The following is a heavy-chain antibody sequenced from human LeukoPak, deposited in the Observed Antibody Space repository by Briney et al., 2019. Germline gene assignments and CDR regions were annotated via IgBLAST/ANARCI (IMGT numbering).Heavy chain of an antibody. J-gene: IGHJ4*02. CDR1: GYTFTSYG. V-gene: IGHV1-18*01. CDR3: VRRSRSGLRDY. CDR2: ISTYNTNT. D-gene: IGHD3-10*01. Sequence: ASVKVSCKASGYTFTSYGITWVRQAPGQGLEWMGWISTYNTNTNHAQNLQGRVTMTTDTSTSTAYMELRSLRSDDTAIYYCVRRSRSGLRDYWGQGTLVTVSS.